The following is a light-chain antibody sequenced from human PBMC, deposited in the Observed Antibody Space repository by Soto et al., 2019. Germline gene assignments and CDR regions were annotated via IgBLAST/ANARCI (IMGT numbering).Light chain of an antibody. CDR1: QSINSW. Sequence: DIQMTQSPSTLSASVGHRVTITCRASQSINSWLAWYQQKPGKAPKLLIFKASTLQSGVPSRFSGSGSETEFSLTISSLQPDEFATYHSQQYKIYPVTFGQGTKLEIK. CDR2: KAS. J-gene: IGKJ2*01. V-gene: IGKV1-5*03. CDR3: QQYKIYPVT.